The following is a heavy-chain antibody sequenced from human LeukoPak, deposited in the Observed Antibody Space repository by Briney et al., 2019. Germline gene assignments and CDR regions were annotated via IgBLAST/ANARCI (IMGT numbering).Heavy chain of an antibody. D-gene: IGHD5-24*01. CDR3: AHSRWLQWYDAFDI. V-gene: IGHV2-5*01. CDR1: GFSLSTRGVG. J-gene: IGHJ3*02. Sequence: VSGPTLVNPTQTLTLTCTFSGFSLSTRGVGVGWIRQPPGKALEWLSLIYWNDGKRYSPSLKSRLTITKDTSKNQVVLTMTNMDPVDTATYYCAHSRWLQWYDAFDIWGQGTMVTVSS. CDR2: IYWNDGK.